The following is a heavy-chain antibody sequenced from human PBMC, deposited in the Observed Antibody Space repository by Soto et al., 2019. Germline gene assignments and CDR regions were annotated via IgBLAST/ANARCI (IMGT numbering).Heavy chain of an antibody. Sequence: QVQLVQSGADVKKPGASVKVSCKASGYTFTSFGINWVRQAPGQGLEWMGWISGYNGNTNYAQNLQDRVTMTRDTSTSTAYMELRSXXXXXXXXXXXXRPTDFYY. V-gene: IGHV1-18*01. CDR2: ISGYNGNT. CDR1: GYTFTSFG. CDR3: XRPTDFYY. J-gene: IGHJ6*01.